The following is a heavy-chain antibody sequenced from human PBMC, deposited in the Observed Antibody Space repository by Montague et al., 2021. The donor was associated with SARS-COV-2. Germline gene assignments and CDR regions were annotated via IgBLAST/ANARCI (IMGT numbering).Heavy chain of an antibody. CDR2: IYANGNF. D-gene: IGHD2/OR15-2a*01. CDR1: GDSITPYGDSIGGYF. Sequence: SETLSLTCSVSGDSITPYGDSIGGYFWSWIRQPAGKGLEWIGRIYANGNFDYNPSLNSRVSMSMDTSKQEFSMRLLSVTAADTAVYYCSRAAYYFGPGRENHGACDPWGQGIWVTVSA. CDR3: SRAAYYFGPGRENHGACDP. J-gene: IGHJ5*02. V-gene: IGHV4-4*07.